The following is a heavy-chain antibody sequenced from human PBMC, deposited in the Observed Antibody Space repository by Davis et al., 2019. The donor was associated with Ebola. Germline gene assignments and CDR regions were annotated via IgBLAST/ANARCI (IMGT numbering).Heavy chain of an antibody. J-gene: IGHJ4*02. D-gene: IGHD3/OR15-3a*01. CDR3: ARLLPYADLRRFYLDY. CDR2: IYPSDADT. Sequence: GESLKISCKGSGYSFTNYWISWVRQMPGKGLEWMGIIYPSDADTRYNPSFQGQVTISADKSISTAYLQWSSLKASDTAMYYCARLLPYADLRRFYLDYWGQGTLVTVSS. V-gene: IGHV5-51*01. CDR1: GYSFTNYW.